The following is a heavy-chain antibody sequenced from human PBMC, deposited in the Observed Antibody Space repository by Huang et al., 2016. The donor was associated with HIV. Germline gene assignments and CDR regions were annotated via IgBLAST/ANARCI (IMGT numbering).Heavy chain of an antibody. V-gene: IGHV3-15*01. J-gene: IGHJ3*02. D-gene: IGHD4-17*01. CDR2: IKMKTDGGTT. CDR1: GFTFSNAW. Sequence: EVQLVESGGGLVKPGGSLRLSCAASGFTFSNAWMSWVRQDTGKGLEWVGRIKMKTDGGTTDYAAPVKGRFTISRDDSKNTLYLQMNTLKTEDTAVYYCTTDRDYGDYVADAFDIWGQGTMVTVSS. CDR3: TTDRDYGDYVADAFDI.